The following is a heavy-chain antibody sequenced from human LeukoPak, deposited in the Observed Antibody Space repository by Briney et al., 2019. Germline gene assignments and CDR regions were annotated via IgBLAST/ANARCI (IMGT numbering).Heavy chain of an antibody. D-gene: IGHD3-10*01. CDR3: AKAAKYYFGSDTYYYFDY. J-gene: IGHJ4*02. CDR2: IHHSGST. Sequence: SETLSLTCTVSGYSISSGYYWGWIRQPPGKGLEWIGSIHHSGSTYYNPSLKSRVTMSVDTSKSQFSLSLSSVTSADTAVYYCAKAAKYYFGSDTYYYFDYWGQGILVTVSS. V-gene: IGHV4-38-2*02. CDR1: GYSISSGYY.